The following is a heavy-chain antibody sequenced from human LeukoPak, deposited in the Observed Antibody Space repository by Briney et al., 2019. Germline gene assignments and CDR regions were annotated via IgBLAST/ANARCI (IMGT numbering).Heavy chain of an antibody. CDR1: GFTFSTYA. V-gene: IGHV3-23*01. CDR2: ITGSGGNT. D-gene: IGHD5-18*01. CDR3: VKGGRFCYGYGDY. Sequence: PGRSLRLSCAASGFTFSTYAMSWVRQAPGKGLEWVSTITGSGGNTYYADSVKGRFTISRDNSKNTLYLQMSSLRAEDTAVYYCVKGGRFCYGYGDYWGQGTLVTVSS. J-gene: IGHJ4*02.